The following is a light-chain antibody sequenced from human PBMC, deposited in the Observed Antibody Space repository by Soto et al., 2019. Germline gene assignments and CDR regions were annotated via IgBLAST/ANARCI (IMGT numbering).Light chain of an antibody. CDR1: QSISTY. V-gene: IGKV1-39*01. CDR3: QQSYSTPRVT. CDR2: AAA. Sequence: DIQMTQSPSSLSASVGHRVTIPCQASQSISTYLNWYQQKPGKAPKLLIYAAASLQSGVPSRFSGSGSGTDFTLTISSLQPEDFATYYCQQSYSTPRVTFGQGTRLEIK. J-gene: IGKJ5*01.